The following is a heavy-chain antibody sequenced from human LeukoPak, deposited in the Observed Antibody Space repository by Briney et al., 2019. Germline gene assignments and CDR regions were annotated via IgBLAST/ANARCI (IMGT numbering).Heavy chain of an antibody. CDR1: GGSIGSYY. CDR2: IYSSGST. J-gene: IGHJ5*02. D-gene: IGHD2-21*02. CDR3: ARLQVHCGGDCYTRWFDP. Sequence: PSETLSLTCTVSGGSIGSYYWSWIRQPPGKGLEWIGYIYSSGSTNYNPSLKSRVTISLDRSKNQFSLKLRSVTAADTAVYYCARLQVHCGGDCYTRWFDPWGQGTLVTVSS. V-gene: IGHV4-59*08.